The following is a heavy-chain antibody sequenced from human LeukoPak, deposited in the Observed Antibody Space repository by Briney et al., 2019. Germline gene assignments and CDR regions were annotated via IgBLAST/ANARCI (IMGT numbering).Heavy chain of an antibody. CDR1: GGSISSGGYS. J-gene: IGHJ4*02. D-gene: IGHD6-6*01. CDR2: IYHSGST. Sequence: SETLSLTCAVSGGSISSGGYSWSWIRQPPGKGLEWIGYIYHSGSTYYNPSLKSRVTISVDRSKNQFSLKLSSVTAADTAVYYCARHRGYSSSYYFDYWGQGTLVTVSS. CDR3: ARHRGYSSSYYFDY. V-gene: IGHV4-30-2*01.